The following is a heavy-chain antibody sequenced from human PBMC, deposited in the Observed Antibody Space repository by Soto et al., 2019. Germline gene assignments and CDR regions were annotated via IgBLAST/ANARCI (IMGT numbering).Heavy chain of an antibody. CDR1: GGSISSYY. Sequence: QVQLQESGPGLVKPSETLSLTCTVSGGSISSYYWSWIRQPPGKGLEWIGYIYYSGSTNYNPSLKSRVTISVDTSKNQCSLKLSSVTAADTAVYYCAGTYSGYARGFDYWGQGTLVTGSS. J-gene: IGHJ4*02. CDR3: AGTYSGYARGFDY. CDR2: IYYSGST. D-gene: IGHD5-12*01. V-gene: IGHV4-59*01.